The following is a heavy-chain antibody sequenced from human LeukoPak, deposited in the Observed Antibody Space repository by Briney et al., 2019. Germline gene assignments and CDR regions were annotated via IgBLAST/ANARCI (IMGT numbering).Heavy chain of an antibody. D-gene: IGHD1-26*01. V-gene: IGHV3-21*01. CDR3: ARDRVPWETTDY. CDR2: ISSSSSYI. Sequence: GGSLRLSCAASGFTFSSYSMNWVRQAPGKGLEWVSSISSSSSYIYYADSVKGRFTISRDNAKNSLYLQMNSLRAEDTAVYYCARDRVPWETTDYWGQGTLVTVSS. J-gene: IGHJ4*02. CDR1: GFTFSSYS.